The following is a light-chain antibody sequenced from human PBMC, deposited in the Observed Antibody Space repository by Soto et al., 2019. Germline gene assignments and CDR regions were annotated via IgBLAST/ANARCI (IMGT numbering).Light chain of an antibody. CDR3: CSYTTTSTLV. J-gene: IGLJ3*02. V-gene: IGLV2-14*02. CDR2: EGS. CDR1: SSDIGSYNL. Sequence: QSALTQPASVSGSPGQSITISCTGSSSDIGSYNLVSWYQQRPGKAPKLLIFEGSKRPSGISDRFSGSKSGNTASLTISGLQAEDESDYYCCSYTTTSTLVFGGGTKVTVL.